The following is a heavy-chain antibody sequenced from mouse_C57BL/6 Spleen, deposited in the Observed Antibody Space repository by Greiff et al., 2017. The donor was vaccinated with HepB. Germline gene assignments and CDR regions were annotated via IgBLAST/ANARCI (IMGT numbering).Heavy chain of an antibody. J-gene: IGHJ4*01. Sequence: EVKLVESGGGLVQPGGSLSLSCAASGFTFTDYYMSWVRQPPGKALEWLGFLRNKANGYTTEYSASVKGRFTISRDNSQSILYLQMNALRAEDSATYYCARYITSPYYAMDYWGQGTSVTVSS. CDR3: ARYITSPYYAMDY. CDR1: GFTFTDYY. CDR2: LRNKANGYTT. V-gene: IGHV7-3*01.